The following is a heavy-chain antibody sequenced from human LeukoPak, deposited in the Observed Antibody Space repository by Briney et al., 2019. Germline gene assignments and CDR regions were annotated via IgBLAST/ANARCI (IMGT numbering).Heavy chain of an antibody. J-gene: IGHJ4*02. CDR3: AKVRYGGNNHFDY. CDR2: ISGSGSST. CDR1: GFTFSSYA. V-gene: IGHV3-23*01. D-gene: IGHD4-23*01. Sequence: PGGSLRLSCAASGFTFSSYAMSWVRQAPGKGLEWVSGISGSGSSTYYADSVKGRFTISRDNSKNTLYLQMNSLRAEDTAVYYCAKVRYGGNNHFDYWGQGTLVTVSS.